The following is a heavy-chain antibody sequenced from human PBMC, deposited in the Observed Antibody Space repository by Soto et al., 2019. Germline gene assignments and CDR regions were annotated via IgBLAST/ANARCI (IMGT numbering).Heavy chain of an antibody. V-gene: IGHV3-7*01. Sequence: EVQLVQSGGDLVQPGGSLRLSCVXSXXTFSTYWXTWVRQAPGMGLEWVAGIKEDASEEVYVDSVKGRFSISRDNAKNSLYLQLNRLRADDTAVYYCATAISSPFSNFDSWGQGSLVTVSS. CDR3: ATAISSPFSNFDS. D-gene: IGHD2-2*01. CDR1: XXTFSTYW. J-gene: IGHJ4*02. CDR2: IKEDASEE.